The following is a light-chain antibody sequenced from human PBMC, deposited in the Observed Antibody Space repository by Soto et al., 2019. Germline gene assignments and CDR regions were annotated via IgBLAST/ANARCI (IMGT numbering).Light chain of an antibody. CDR3: QRYNSVPLYT. J-gene: IGKJ2*01. CDR2: AAS. V-gene: IGKV1-27*01. Sequence: DLQMTQSPSSLSASVGDRVTITCRANQGISNYLAWYQQKPGKVPKLLIYAASTLQAGVPSRFSGSGSGTDFTLTISSLQSEDVATYYCQRYNSVPLYTFGQGTKLEIK. CDR1: QGISNY.